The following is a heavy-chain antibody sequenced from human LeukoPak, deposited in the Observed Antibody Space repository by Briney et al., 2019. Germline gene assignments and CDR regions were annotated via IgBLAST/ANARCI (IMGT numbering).Heavy chain of an antibody. D-gene: IGHD2-8*01. CDR3: AKDLSPGVY. CDR2: ISGSGGST. J-gene: IGHJ4*02. V-gene: IGHV3-23*01. CDR1: GFTFSTYS. Sequence: GGSLRLSCAASGFTFSTYSMCWVRQAPGKGLEWVSAISGSGGSTYYADSVKGRFTISRDNSKNTLYLRMNSLRAEDPAVYYCAKDLSPGVYWGQGTLVTVSS.